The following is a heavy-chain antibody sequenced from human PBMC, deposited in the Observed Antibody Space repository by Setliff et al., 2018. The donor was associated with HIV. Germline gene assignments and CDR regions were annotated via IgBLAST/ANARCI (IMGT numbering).Heavy chain of an antibody. CDR2: VNHSGST. V-gene: IGHV4-34*01. D-gene: IGHD4-4*01. CDR1: GVSISNYY. CDR3: ARGRDDYNYDPFDI. Sequence: PSETLSLTCTVSGVSISNYYWSWIRQPPGKGLEWIGEVNHSGSTNYNPSLKSRVTISVDTSKNQFSLKLSSVTAADTAVYYCARGRDDYNYDPFDIWGQGTMVTVSS. J-gene: IGHJ3*02.